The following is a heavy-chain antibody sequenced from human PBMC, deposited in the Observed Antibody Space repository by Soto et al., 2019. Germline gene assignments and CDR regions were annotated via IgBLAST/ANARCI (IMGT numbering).Heavy chain of an antibody. D-gene: IGHD4-17*01. CDR1: GGTFSSYA. V-gene: IGHV1-8*03. CDR3: ARDWGGTTGFYY. Sequence: ASVKVSCKASGGTFSSYAISWVRQATGQGLEWMGWMNPNSGNTGYAQKFQGRVTITRDTSASTAYMELSNVRSEDTAVYYCARDWGGTTGFYYWGQGTLVTVSS. CDR2: MNPNSGNT. J-gene: IGHJ4*02.